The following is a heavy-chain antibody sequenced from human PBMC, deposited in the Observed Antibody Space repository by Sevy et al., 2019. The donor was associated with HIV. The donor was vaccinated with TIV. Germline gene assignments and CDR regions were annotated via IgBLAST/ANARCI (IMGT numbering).Heavy chain of an antibody. Sequence: GGSLRLSCAASGFTFSNYAMGWVRQAPGKGLEWVSGISVSGGRKYYADSVKGRFTISRDNSRNTLFLQMNSLRVEDTAVYNCVSLLTEDAFDIWGQGTMVTVSS. CDR3: VSLLTEDAFDI. CDR2: ISVSGGRK. CDR1: GFTFSNYA. J-gene: IGHJ3*02. V-gene: IGHV3-23*01. D-gene: IGHD3-10*01.